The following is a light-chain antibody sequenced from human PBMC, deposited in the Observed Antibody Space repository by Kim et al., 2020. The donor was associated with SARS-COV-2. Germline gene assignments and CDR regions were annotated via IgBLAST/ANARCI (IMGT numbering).Light chain of an antibody. CDR1: QSVISNK. Sequence: SPGERAPLSCRASQSVISNKLAWYQQKPGQAPRLLIYDASSTATSIPDRFSGSGSGTDFTLTIIRLEPEDFAVYYCQQFGSSPLYSFGQGTKLEI. V-gene: IGKV3-20*01. CDR3: QQFGSSPLYS. J-gene: IGKJ2*03. CDR2: DAS.